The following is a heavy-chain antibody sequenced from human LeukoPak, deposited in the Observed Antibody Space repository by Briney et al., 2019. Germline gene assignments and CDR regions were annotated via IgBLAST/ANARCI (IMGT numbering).Heavy chain of an antibody. D-gene: IGHD3-3*01. J-gene: IGHJ4*02. CDR1: GFTFISHT. CDR3: ARGWSYDFWSGYSF. Sequence: PGGSLRLSCAASGFTFISHTMSWIRQAPGKGLEWVSGVSGNGANTYYAGSVKGRFTISRDNSKNTLYLQMNSLRAEDTAVYYCARGWSYDFWSGYSFWGQGTLVTVSS. V-gene: IGHV3-23*01. CDR2: VSGNGANT.